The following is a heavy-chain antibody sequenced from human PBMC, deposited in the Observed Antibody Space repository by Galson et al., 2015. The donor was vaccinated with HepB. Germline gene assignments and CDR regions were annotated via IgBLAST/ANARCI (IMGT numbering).Heavy chain of an antibody. CDR3: ARGYGSGSYYYHY. D-gene: IGHD3-10*01. J-gene: IGHJ4*02. CDR1: GGTFSSYA. V-gene: IGHV1-69*01. Sequence: SCKASGGTFSSYAISWVRQAPGQGLEWMGGIIPIFGTANYAQKFQGRVTITADESTSTAYMELSGLRSEDTAVYYCARGYGSGSYYYHYWGQGTLVTVSS. CDR2: IIPIFGTA.